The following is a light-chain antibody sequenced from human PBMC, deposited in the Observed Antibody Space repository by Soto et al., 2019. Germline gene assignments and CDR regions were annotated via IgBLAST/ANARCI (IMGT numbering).Light chain of an antibody. V-gene: IGKV3-11*01. Sequence: EIVLTQSPGTLSSFPGDRVTLSCRASQNISNYLIWYQQKPGQAPRLLIYDASNRATDIPARFSGSGSGTDFTLTISSLEPEDFAVYYCQQRSNWPPFTFGQGTRLEIK. CDR1: QNISNY. J-gene: IGKJ5*01. CDR3: QQRSNWPPFT. CDR2: DAS.